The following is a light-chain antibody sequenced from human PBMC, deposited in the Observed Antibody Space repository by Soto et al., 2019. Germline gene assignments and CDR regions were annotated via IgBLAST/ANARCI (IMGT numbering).Light chain of an antibody. CDR2: DAS. V-gene: IGKV3-11*01. CDR3: QQRSNWPRST. Sequence: IVLTQSPATLSLSPGEGATLYFSSSQSVSSYLAWYQQKPGQAPRLLIYDASNRATGIPARFSGSGSGTDFTLTISSLEPEDFAVYYCQQRSNWPRSTFGGGTKVDIK. J-gene: IGKJ4*01. CDR1: QSVSSY.